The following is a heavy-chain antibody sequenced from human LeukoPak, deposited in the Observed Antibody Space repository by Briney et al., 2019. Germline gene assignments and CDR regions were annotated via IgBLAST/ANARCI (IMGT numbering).Heavy chain of an antibody. V-gene: IGHV1-46*01. CDR3: ATVRDTSHYPLFQH. Sequence: ASVKVSCKASGYTFTHFYVHWVRQAPGQGLEWMGLITPSGDSTTYAQKFQGRLSMTRDTSTSTIFMELSSLRPEDTAIYYCATVRDTSHYPLFQHWGQGTLVTVSS. CDR2: ITPSGDST. D-gene: IGHD3-10*01. J-gene: IGHJ1*01. CDR1: GYTFTHFY.